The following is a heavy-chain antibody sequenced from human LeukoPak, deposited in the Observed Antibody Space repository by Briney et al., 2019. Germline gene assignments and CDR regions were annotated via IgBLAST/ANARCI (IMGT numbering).Heavy chain of an antibody. CDR3: AKDRGFDFWSGNMGG. D-gene: IGHD3-3*01. V-gene: IGHV3-23*01. CDR1: GFTFSSYG. J-gene: IGHJ4*02. Sequence: GGSLRLSCEASGFTFSSYGMSWVRQAPGKGLEWVSAISGSGGSTYYADSVKGRFTISRDNSKNTLYLQMNSLRAEDTAVYYCAKDRGFDFWSGNMGGWGQGTLVTVSS. CDR2: ISGSGGST.